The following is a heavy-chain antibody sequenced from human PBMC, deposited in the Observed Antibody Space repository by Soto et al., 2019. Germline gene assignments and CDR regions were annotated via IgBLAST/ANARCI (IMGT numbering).Heavy chain of an antibody. J-gene: IGHJ5*02. D-gene: IGHD6-6*01. CDR1: GFTFSDYY. CDR3: ARDKGQLKTGYNWFDP. V-gene: IGHV3-11*01. Sequence: GGSLRLSCAASGFTFSDYYMSWIRQAPGKGLEWVSYISSSGSTIYYADSVKGRFTISRDNAKNSLYLQMNSLRAEDTAVYYCARDKGQLKTGYNWFDPWGQGTLVTVSS. CDR2: ISSSGSTI.